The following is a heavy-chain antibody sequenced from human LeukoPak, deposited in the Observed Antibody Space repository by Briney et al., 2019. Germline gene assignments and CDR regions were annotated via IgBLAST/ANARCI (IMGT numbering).Heavy chain of an antibody. CDR1: GFTFGDYA. Sequence: GGSLRLSCTASGFTFGDYAMSWVRQAPGKGLEWVGFIRSKAYGGTTEYAASVKGRFTISRDDSKSIAYLQMNSLKTEDTAVYYCAKGPLIEVAGTTWDYWGQGTLVTVSS. CDR3: AKGPLIEVAGTTWDY. CDR2: IRSKAYGGTT. D-gene: IGHD6-19*01. J-gene: IGHJ4*02. V-gene: IGHV3-49*04.